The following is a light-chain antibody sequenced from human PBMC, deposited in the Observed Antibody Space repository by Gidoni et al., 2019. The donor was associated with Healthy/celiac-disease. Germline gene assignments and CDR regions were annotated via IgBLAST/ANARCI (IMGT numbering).Light chain of an antibody. CDR2: RNN. CDR3: AAWDDSLSGRL. CDR1: SPNIGSNY. V-gene: IGLV1-47*01. Sequence: QSVLPQPPSASGTPGQGVTISCSGSSPNIGSNYVSWYQQLPGTAPKLLIYRNNQRPSGFRDRFSGSTSGTSAPLAISGLRSEDEADYYCAAWDDSLSGRLFGGGTKLTVL. J-gene: IGLJ3*02.